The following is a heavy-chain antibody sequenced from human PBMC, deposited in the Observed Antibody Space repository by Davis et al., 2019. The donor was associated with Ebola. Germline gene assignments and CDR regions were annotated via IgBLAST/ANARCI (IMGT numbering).Heavy chain of an antibody. Sequence: PSETLSLTCTVSGGSISSYYWSWIRQPAGKGLEWIGRIYTSGSTNYNPSLKSRVTMSVDTSKNQFSLKLSSVTAADTAVYYCARGPRITIFMRYYYYGMDVWGQGTTVTVSS. CDR2: IYTSGST. V-gene: IGHV4-4*07. CDR1: GGSISSYY. CDR3: ARGPRITIFMRYYYYGMDV. D-gene: IGHD3-3*01. J-gene: IGHJ6*02.